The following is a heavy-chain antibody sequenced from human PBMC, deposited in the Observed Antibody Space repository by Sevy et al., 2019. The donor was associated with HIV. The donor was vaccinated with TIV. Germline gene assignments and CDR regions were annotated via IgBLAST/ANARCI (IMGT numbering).Heavy chain of an antibody. CDR1: GFTFSSYW. CDR2: IKQDGSEK. J-gene: IGHJ4*02. D-gene: IGHD2-2*01. CDR3: ERQGAVYCSSTTCYAYYFDY. V-gene: IGHV3-7*03. Sequence: GGSLRLSCAASGFTFSSYWMSWVRQAPGKGLEWVANIKQDGSEKYYVDSVKGRFTISRDNAKNSLFLQMNSLRAEDTAVYYCERQGAVYCSSTTCYAYYFDYWGQGTLVTVSS.